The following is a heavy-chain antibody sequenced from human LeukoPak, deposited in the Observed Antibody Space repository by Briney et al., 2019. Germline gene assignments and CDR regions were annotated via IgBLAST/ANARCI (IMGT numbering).Heavy chain of an antibody. J-gene: IGHJ1*01. CDR3: ARDGYNLHGEYFQH. CDR1: GGSFSGYY. D-gene: IGHD5-24*01. V-gene: IGHV4-34*01. CDR2: INHSGST. Sequence: SETLSLTCAVYGGSFSGYYWSWIRQPPGKGLEWLGEINHSGSTNYNPSLKSRVTISVDTSKNQFSLKLSSVTAADTAVYYCARDGYNLHGEYFQHWGQGTLVTVSS.